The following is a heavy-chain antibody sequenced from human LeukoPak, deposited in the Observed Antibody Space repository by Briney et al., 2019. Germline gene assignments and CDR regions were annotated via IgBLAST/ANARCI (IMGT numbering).Heavy chain of an antibody. CDR1: GFTFSSYA. CDR2: IKQDGSEK. D-gene: IGHD4-17*01. Sequence: GGSLRLSCAVSGFTFSSYAMSWVRQAPGKGLEWVANIKQDGSEKYYVDSVKGRFTISRDNAKNSLYLQMNSLRAEDTAVYYCARVDYGDYTLDYWGQGTLVTVSS. J-gene: IGHJ4*02. V-gene: IGHV3-7*01. CDR3: ARVDYGDYTLDY.